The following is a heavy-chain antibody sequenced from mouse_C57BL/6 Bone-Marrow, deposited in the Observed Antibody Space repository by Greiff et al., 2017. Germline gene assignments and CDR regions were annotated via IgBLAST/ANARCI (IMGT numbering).Heavy chain of an antibody. CDR2: IDPSDSYT. D-gene: IGHD2-1*01. CDR3: ASLIYYGFDY. Sequence: QVQLQQPGAELVMPGASVKLSCKASGYTFTSYWMHWVKQRPGQGLEWIGEIDPSDSYTNYNQKFKGKSTLTVAKSSSTAYMQLSSLTSEDSAVYYCASLIYYGFDYWGQGTTLTVSS. CDR1: GYTFTSYW. J-gene: IGHJ2*01. V-gene: IGHV1-69*01.